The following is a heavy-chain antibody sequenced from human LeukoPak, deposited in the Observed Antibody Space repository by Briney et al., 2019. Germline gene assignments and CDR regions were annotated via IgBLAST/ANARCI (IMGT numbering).Heavy chain of an antibody. Sequence: GGSLRLSCAASGLTSSDDYMRWIRQAPGKGLEWVSYIGSSGSYTNYADSVKGRFTISRDKAKNSLYLQMNRLRVRDTAVYFCARGSGYYDRVLDYWGQGTLVTVSS. CDR2: IGSSGSYT. V-gene: IGHV3-11*03. CDR3: ARGSGYYDRVLDY. J-gene: IGHJ4*02. CDR1: GLTSSDDY. D-gene: IGHD3-3*01.